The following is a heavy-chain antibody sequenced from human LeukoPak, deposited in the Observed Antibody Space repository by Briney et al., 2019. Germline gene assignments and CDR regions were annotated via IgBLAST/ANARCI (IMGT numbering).Heavy chain of an antibody. Sequence: ASVKVSCKASGGTFSSYTISWVRQAPGQGLEWMGRIIPILGIANYAQKFQGRVMITADKSTSTAYMELSSLRSEDTAVYYCARDGDYYDSSGYYYPSSDYWGQGTLVTVSS. CDR3: ARDGDYYDSSGYYYPSSDY. D-gene: IGHD3-22*01. V-gene: IGHV1-69*04. CDR2: IIPILGIA. CDR1: GGTFSSYT. J-gene: IGHJ4*02.